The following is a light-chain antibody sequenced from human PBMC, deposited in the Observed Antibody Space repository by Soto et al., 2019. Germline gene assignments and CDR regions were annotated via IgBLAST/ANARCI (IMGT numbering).Light chain of an antibody. J-gene: IGLJ1*01. CDR3: SSYTTSNTRQIV. V-gene: IGLV2-14*01. Sequence: QSALTQPPSASGSPGQSVTISCTGTSSDVGGYNYVSWYQQHPGKAPKLMIYEVSNRPSGVSNRFSGSKSGNTASLTISGLQPEDEADYYCSSYTTSNTRQIVFGTGTKVTVL. CDR2: EVS. CDR1: SSDVGGYNY.